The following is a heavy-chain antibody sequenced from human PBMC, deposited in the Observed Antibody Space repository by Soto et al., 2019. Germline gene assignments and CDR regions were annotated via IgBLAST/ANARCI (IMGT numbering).Heavy chain of an antibody. J-gene: IGHJ4*02. V-gene: IGHV3-30*18. D-gene: IGHD2-15*01. CDR2: ISYDGSNK. CDR1: GFTFSSYG. CDR3: AKDWSGSTIEVADS. Sequence: QVQLVESGGGVVQPGRSLRLSCAASGFTFSSYGMHWVRQAPGKGLEWVAVISYDGSNKYYADSVKGRFTISRDNSKNTLYLQMNSLRAEDTAMYYCAKDWSGSTIEVADSWGQGTLVTVSS.